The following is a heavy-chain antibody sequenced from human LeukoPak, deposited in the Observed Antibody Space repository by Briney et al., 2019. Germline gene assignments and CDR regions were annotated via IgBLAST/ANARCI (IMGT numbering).Heavy chain of an antibody. V-gene: IGHV1-46*01. CDR3: ARDENGSGSYWYYYMDV. D-gene: IGHD3-10*01. CDR2: INPSGGST. J-gene: IGHJ6*03. CDR1: GYTFTSYY. Sequence: ASVKVSCKASGYTFTSYYMHWVRQAPGQGLEWTGIINPSGGSTSYAQKFQGRVTMTRDTSISTAYMELSRLRSDDTAVYYCARDENGSGSYWYYYMDVWGKGTTVTISS.